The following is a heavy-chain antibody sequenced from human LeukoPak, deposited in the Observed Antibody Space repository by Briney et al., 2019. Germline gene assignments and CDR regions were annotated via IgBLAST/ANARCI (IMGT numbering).Heavy chain of an antibody. CDR2: INHSGST. CDR1: GGSISSSSYY. Sequence: PSETLSLTCTVSGGSISSSSYYWGWIRQPPGKGLEWIGEINHSGSTNYNPSLKSRVTISVDTSKNQFSLKLSSVTAADTAVYYCARDATTGTATRYPYNWFDPWGQGTLVTVSS. D-gene: IGHD5-18*01. V-gene: IGHV4-39*07. CDR3: ARDATTGTATRYPYNWFDP. J-gene: IGHJ5*02.